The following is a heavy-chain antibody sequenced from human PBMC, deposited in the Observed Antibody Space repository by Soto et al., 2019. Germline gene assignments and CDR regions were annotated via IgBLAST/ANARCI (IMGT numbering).Heavy chain of an antibody. J-gene: IGHJ4*02. Sequence: SETLSLTCTVSCGSVSSGSYYWSWIRQPPGKGLEWIGYIYYSGSTNYNPSLKSRVTISVDTSKNQFSLKLSSVTAADTAVYYCARGYYYDILTGPQGAFDYWGQGTLVTVSS. CDR1: CGSVSSGSYY. D-gene: IGHD3-9*01. CDR2: IYYSGST. V-gene: IGHV4-61*01. CDR3: ARGYYYDILTGPQGAFDY.